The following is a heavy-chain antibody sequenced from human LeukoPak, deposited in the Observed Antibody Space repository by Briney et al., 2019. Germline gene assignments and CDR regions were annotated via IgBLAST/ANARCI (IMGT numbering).Heavy chain of an antibody. V-gene: IGHV4-61*01. D-gene: IGHD4-17*01. Sequence: SETLSLTCTVSGGSVSSGSYYWSWIRQPPGKGLEWIGYIYYSGSTNYNPSLKSRVTISVDTSKNQFSLKLSSVTAADTAAYYCARDPPSGDYPNPPIWGQGTMVTVSS. J-gene: IGHJ3*02. CDR2: IYYSGST. CDR3: ARDPPSGDYPNPPI. CDR1: GGSVSSGSYY.